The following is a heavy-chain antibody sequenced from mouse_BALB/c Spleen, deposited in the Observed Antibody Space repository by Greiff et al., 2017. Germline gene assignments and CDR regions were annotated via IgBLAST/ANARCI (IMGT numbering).Heavy chain of an antibody. J-gene: IGHJ2*01. CDR1: GFNIKDYY. CDR2: IDPENGDT. CDR3: NAEDRDGFFDY. D-gene: IGHD2-14*01. Sequence: EVQLQQSGAELVRSGASVKLSCTASGFNIKDYYMHWVKQRPEQGLEWIGWIDPENGDTEYAPKFQGKATMTADTSSNTAYLQLSSLTSEDTAVYYCNAEDRDGFFDYWGQGTTITVSS. V-gene: IGHV14-4*02.